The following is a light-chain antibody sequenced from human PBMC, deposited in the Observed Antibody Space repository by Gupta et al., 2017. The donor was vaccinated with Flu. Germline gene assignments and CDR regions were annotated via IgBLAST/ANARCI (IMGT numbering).Light chain of an antibody. J-gene: IGKJ5*01. CDR1: QSVLYSSNNKNY. Sequence: DIVMTQSPDSLAVSLGERATINCKSSQSVLYSSNNKNYLAWYQQRPGQPPKLLIYWSSTRESGVPDRFSGSGSGTDFTLTISSRQPEDVAVYYCQQDDSKSITFGQGTRLEIK. CDR2: WSS. V-gene: IGKV4-1*01. CDR3: QQDDSKSIT.